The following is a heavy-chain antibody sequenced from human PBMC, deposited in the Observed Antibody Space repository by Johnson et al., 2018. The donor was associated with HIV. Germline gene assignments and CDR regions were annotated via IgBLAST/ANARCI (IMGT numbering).Heavy chain of an antibody. D-gene: IGHD3-10*01. J-gene: IGHJ3*01. CDR1: GFTFSSYA. CDR3: AKDIYSVSKIRGLIAPALENHGMDV. Sequence: QVQLVESGGGLVQPGRSLRLSCAASGFTFSSYAMHWVRQAPAKGLEWVAVISYDGSDKYYADSVKGRFTISRDNSKNTLFLHMSDLRPEDTAVYYCAKDIYSVSKIRGLIAPALENHGMDVWGQGTMVTVS. CDR2: ISYDGSDK. V-gene: IGHV3-30*04.